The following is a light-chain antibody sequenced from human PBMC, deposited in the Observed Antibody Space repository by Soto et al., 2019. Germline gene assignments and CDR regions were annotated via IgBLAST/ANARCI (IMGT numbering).Light chain of an antibody. CDR1: QSVSTY. CDR2: TTG. V-gene: IGKV1-39*01. J-gene: IGKJ1*01. Sequence: DLQMTQSPSSLSASVGDRITITCRASQSVSTYVNWFQQKPGKAPKLLIYTTGNLQSGVPSRFSGSVSGTDFTLTISSLQPEDFATYYCQQTYRTPWTFGQGTKV. CDR3: QQTYRTPWT.